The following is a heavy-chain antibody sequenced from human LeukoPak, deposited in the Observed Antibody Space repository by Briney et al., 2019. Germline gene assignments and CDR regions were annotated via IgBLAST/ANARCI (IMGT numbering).Heavy chain of an antibody. D-gene: IGHD6-13*01. CDR2: IYSGGST. J-gene: IGHJ4*02. CDR1: GFTVSSSY. CDR3: ARGSHSSSWNY. Sequence: GGSLRLSCAASGFTVSSSYMSWVRQAPGKGLEWVSVIYSGGSTYYADSVKGRFTISRDNSKNTLYLQMNSLRAEDTAVYYCARGSHSSSWNYWGQGTLVTVSS. V-gene: IGHV3-53*01.